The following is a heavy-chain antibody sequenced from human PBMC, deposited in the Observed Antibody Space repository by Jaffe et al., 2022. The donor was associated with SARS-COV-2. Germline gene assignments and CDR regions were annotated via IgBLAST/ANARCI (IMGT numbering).Heavy chain of an antibody. J-gene: IGHJ6*02. CDR3: ARDLGPHYYGMDV. Sequence: EVQLVESGGGLVKPGGSLRLSCAASGFTFSRYSMNWVRQAPGKGLEWVSSISSGSSYIYYADSVKGRFTISRDNAKNSLYLQMNSLRAEDTTVYYCARDLGPHYYGMDVWGQGTTVTVSS. CDR1: GFTFSRYS. V-gene: IGHV3-21*01. CDR2: ISSGSSYI.